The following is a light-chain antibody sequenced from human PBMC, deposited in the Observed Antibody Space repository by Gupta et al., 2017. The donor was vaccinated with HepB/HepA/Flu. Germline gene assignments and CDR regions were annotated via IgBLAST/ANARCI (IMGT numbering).Light chain of an antibody. V-gene: IGLV1-44*01. J-gene: IGLJ3*02. CDR2: SNN. CDR3: AAWEGSLNGWV. Sequence: QSVLTQPPSASGSPGQRVTLSCSGSSSNVGGNTVNWYQQLPGTAPKLVIYSNNQRPSGVPDRFSGSKSGTSASLAISGLQSEDEGDYYCAAWEGSLNGWVFGGGTKVTVL. CDR1: SSNVGGNT.